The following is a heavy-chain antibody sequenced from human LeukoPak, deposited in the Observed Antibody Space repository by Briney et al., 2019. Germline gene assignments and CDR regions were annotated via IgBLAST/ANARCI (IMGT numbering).Heavy chain of an antibody. CDR1: DGSFSGYY. V-gene: IGHV4-34*01. Sequence: SETLSLTCAVYDGSFSGYYWSWIRQPPGKGLEWIGEINHSGSTNYNPSLKSRVTISVDTSKNQFSLKLSSVTAADTAVYYCARGASVTTSRTYRYFDLWGRGTLVTVSS. CDR2: INHSGST. CDR3: ARGASVTTSRTYRYFDL. D-gene: IGHD4-17*01. J-gene: IGHJ2*01.